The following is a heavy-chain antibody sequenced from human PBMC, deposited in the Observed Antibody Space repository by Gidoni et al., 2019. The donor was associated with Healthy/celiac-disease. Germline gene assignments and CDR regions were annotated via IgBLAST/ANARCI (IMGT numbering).Heavy chain of an antibody. CDR3: ARDIDGYQDQRAEYFQH. CDR1: GFPFSSYS. J-gene: IGHJ1*01. V-gene: IGHV3-21*01. Sequence: EVQLVESGGGLVKPGGSLRLSCAASGFPFSSYSMNWVRQAPGKGLEWVSSISSSSSYIYYADSVKGRFTISRDNAKNSLYLQMNSLRAEDTAVYYCARDIDGYQDQRAEYFQHWGQGTLVTVSS. CDR2: ISSSSSYI. D-gene: IGHD5-12*01.